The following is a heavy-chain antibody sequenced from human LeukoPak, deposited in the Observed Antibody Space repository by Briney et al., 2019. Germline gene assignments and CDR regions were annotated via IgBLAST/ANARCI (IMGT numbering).Heavy chain of an antibody. D-gene: IGHD6-13*01. CDR3: AKAHRAAAGIFRNWFDP. J-gene: IGHJ5*02. CDR1: GFTFSSYA. CDR2: ISGSGGST. Sequence: GGSLRLSCAASGFTFSSYAMSWVRQAPGKGLEWVSAISGSGGSTYYADSVKGRFTISRDNSKNTLYLQMNSLRAEDTAAYYCAKAHRAAAGIFRNWFDPWGQGTLVTVSS. V-gene: IGHV3-23*01.